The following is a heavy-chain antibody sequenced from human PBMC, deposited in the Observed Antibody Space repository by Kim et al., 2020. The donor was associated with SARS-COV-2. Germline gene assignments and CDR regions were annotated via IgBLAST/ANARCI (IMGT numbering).Heavy chain of an antibody. CDR3: ARRIAAAGYNWFDP. D-gene: IGHD6-13*01. J-gene: IGHJ5*02. Sequence: SPSFQGHVTISADKSISTAYLQWSSLKASDTAMYYCARRIAAAGYNWFDPWGQGTLVTVSS. V-gene: IGHV5-10-1*01.